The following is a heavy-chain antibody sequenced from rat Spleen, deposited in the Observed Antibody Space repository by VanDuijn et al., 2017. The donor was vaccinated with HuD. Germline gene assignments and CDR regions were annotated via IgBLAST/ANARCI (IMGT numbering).Heavy chain of an antibody. CDR3: TRLYYSNWFAY. V-gene: IGHV5-31*01. CDR2: ISHDGSST. D-gene: IGHD1-1*01. Sequence: EVQLVESGGGLVQPGGSLKVSCVASGFTFNKYWMSWTRQAPGKGLEWVATISHDGSSTYYRDPEKGRFTISRDNAKSTLYLQMDSLRSEDTATYYCTRLYYSNWFAYWGQGTLVTVSS. CDR1: GFTFNKYW. J-gene: IGHJ3*01.